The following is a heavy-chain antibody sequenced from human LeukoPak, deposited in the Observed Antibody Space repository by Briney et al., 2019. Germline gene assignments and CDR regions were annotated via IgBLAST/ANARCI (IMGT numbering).Heavy chain of an antibody. CDR1: GFTFSSYW. D-gene: IGHD3-22*01. CDR3: ARDTWAPSFYDRSGYYYFDY. CDR2: INSDGSST. V-gene: IGHV3-74*01. Sequence: PGGSLRLSCAASGFTFSSYWMHWVRQAPGKGLVWVSRINSDGSSTSYADSVKGRFTISRDNAKNTLYLQMNSLRAEDTAVYYCARDTWAPSFYDRSGYYYFDYWGQGTLVTVSS. J-gene: IGHJ4*02.